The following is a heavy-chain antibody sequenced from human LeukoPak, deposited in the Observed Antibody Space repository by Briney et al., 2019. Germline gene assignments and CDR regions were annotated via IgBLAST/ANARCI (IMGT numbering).Heavy chain of an antibody. CDR2: ISNRATTR. V-gene: IGHV3-48*03. CDR1: GITFSSYE. Sequence: PGGLLRLSCAAAGITFSSYEMNWFRQAPGKGLEWISYISNRATTRYYADSSKGRFTLSRDNARNSLYLQMNSLRAEDTAVYDCARVGAYSGYDTKFDYWGQGTLVTVSS. CDR3: ARVGAYSGYDTKFDY. J-gene: IGHJ4*02. D-gene: IGHD5-12*01.